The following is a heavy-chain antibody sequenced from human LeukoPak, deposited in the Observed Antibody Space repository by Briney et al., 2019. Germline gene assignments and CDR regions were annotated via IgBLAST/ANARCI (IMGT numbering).Heavy chain of an antibody. D-gene: IGHD3-10*01. V-gene: IGHV4-31*03. J-gene: IGHJ6*02. CDR2: IYYSGST. Sequence: PSETLSLTCTVSGGSISSGGYYWSWIRQHPGKGLEWIGYIYYSGSTYYNPSLKSRVTISVDTSKNQFSLKLSSVTAADTAVYYCAREKGGSGPLSGMDVWGQGTTVTVSS. CDR3: AREKGGSGPLSGMDV. CDR1: GGSISSGGYY.